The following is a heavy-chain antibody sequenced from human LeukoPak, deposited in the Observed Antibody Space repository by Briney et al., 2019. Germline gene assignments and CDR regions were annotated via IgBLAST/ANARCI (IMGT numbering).Heavy chain of an antibody. CDR1: GYTFTGYY. J-gene: IGHJ5*02. D-gene: IGHD6-19*01. Sequence: GASVKVSCKASGYTFTGYYMHWVRQAPGQGLEWMGWINTNSGGTNYAQKFQGRVTMTRDTSISTAYMELSRLRSDDTAVYYCARVSSGWYSGGWNWFDPWGQGTLVTVS. CDR3: ARVSSGWYSGGWNWFDP. CDR2: INTNSGGT. V-gene: IGHV1-2*02.